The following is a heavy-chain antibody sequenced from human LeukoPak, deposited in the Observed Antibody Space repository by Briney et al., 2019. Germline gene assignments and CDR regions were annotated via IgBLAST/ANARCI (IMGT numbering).Heavy chain of an antibody. CDR2: IYYSGST. Sequence: TSETLSLTCTVSGGSISSYYWSWIRQPPGKGLEWIGYIYYSGSTNYNPSLKSRDTISVDTSKNQFSLKLSSVTAADTAVYYCARVSDGSGSYFDYWGQGTLVTVSS. CDR3: ARVSDGSGSYFDY. CDR1: GGSISSYY. V-gene: IGHV4-59*01. J-gene: IGHJ4*02. D-gene: IGHD3-10*01.